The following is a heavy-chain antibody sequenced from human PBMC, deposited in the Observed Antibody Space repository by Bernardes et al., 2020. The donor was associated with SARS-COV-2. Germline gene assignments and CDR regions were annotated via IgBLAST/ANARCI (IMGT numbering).Heavy chain of an antibody. V-gene: IGHV1-18*04. CDR3: ATMIRAIDY. Sequence: ASVKVSCKASGDTFNGYGFSWVRQAPGQGLEWMGWISFHTGQTDYALRFQGRVTMTTDTATRTAFMELRSLRSDDTAMYYCATMIRAIDYWGQGTLVTVS. J-gene: IGHJ4*02. CDR1: GDTFNGYG. D-gene: IGHD3-10*01. CDR2: ISFHTGQT.